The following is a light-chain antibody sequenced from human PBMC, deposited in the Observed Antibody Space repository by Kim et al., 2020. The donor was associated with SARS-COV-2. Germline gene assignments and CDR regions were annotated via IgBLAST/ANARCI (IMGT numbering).Light chain of an antibody. CDR2: HIS. J-gene: IGKJ4*01. V-gene: IGKV3-11*01. CDR3: QQRDSWPLT. Sequence: LSPGERATLSYRASQRVSTYFDWYQQKPGQAPRLLITHISNRATGIPARFSGSGSGTDFTLTISSLEPEDVAVYYCQQRDSWPLTFGGGTKVDIK. CDR1: QRVSTY.